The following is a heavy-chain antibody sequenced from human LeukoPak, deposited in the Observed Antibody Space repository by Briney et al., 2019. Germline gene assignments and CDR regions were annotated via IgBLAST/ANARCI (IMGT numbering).Heavy chain of an antibody. CDR3: TRLSIIVVN. V-gene: IGHV3-15*04. Sequence: PGRSLRLSCAAYAFTFSNACMNWVRHAPGKGLEWVVRIESKTDGATTHYAAPVKSTFTISRDDSKNTLYLQRNSLKTEDTGVYYCTRLSIIVVNWGQGTTVTVSS. CDR1: AFTFSNAC. D-gene: IGHD3-22*01. CDR2: IESKTDGATT. J-gene: IGHJ6*02.